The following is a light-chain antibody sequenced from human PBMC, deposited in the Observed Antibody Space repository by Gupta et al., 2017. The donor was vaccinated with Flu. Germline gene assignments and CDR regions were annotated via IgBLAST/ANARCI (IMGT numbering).Light chain of an antibody. CDR3: QQYNNWPPLT. Sequence: EIQMTQSPATLSVSPGERATLSCRASQSVSSDVAWYQQKPGQTPRLLIYGASARATGVPARFSGSGSGTEFTLTISSLQSEDFAVYYCQQYNNWPPLTFGGGTKVEIK. J-gene: IGKJ4*01. V-gene: IGKV3-15*01. CDR1: QSVSSD. CDR2: GAS.